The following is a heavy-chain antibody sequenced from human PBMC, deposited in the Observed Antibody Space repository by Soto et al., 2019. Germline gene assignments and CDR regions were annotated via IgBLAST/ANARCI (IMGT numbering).Heavy chain of an antibody. CDR3: ARDRPLRGGYDPREGFGY. D-gene: IGHD5-12*01. CDR2: INHSGST. Sequence: QVQLQQWGAGLLKPSETLSLTCAVYGGSFSGYYWSWIRQPPGKGLEWIGEINHSGSTNYNPSLKSRVTISVETSKNQFSLKLSSVTAADTAVYYCARDRPLRGGYDPREGFGYWGQGTLVTVSS. V-gene: IGHV4-34*01. J-gene: IGHJ4*02. CDR1: GGSFSGYY.